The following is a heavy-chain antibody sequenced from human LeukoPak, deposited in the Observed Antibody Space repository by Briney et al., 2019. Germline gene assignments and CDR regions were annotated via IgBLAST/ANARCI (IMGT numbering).Heavy chain of an antibody. CDR3: ARDYSCSSTSCYTARSDAFDI. Sequence: GGSLRLSCAASGFTFSDYYMSWVRQAPGKGLEWVSYISSRGSTIYYADSVKGRFTISRDNAKNSLYLQMNSLRAEDTAIYYCARDYSCSSTSCYTARSDAFDIWGQGTVVTVSS. CDR1: GFTFSDYY. CDR2: ISSRGSTI. D-gene: IGHD2-2*02. V-gene: IGHV3-11*04. J-gene: IGHJ3*02.